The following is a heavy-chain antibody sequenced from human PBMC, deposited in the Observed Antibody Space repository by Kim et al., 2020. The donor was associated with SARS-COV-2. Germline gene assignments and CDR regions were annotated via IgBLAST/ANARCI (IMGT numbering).Heavy chain of an antibody. J-gene: IGHJ6*02. CDR1: GFTFSSYW. CDR2: INSDGSST. V-gene: IGHV3-74*01. CDR3: ARDDREGGYYYGMDV. Sequence: GGSLRLSCAASGFTFSSYWMHWVRQAPGKGLVWVSRINSDGSSTSYADSVKGRFTISRDNAKNTLYLQMNSLRAEDTAVYYCARDDREGGYYYGMDVWGQGTTVTVSS. D-gene: IGHD3-22*01.